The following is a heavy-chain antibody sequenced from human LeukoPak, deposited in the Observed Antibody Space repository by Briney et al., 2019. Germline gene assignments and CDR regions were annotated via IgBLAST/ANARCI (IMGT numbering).Heavy chain of an antibody. J-gene: IGHJ6*02. D-gene: IGHD3-3*01. Sequence: GGSLRLSCAASGFAFNNYVMTWVRQAPWRGLEWVSSISGSGVTTYYTDSVTGRFTISRDNSRSTLYLQMNGLRAEDTAVYYCAKDSTVSGSYYGMDIWGQGTTVTVSS. CDR2: ISGSGVTT. CDR3: AKDSTVSGSYYGMDI. V-gene: IGHV3-23*01. CDR1: GFAFNNYV.